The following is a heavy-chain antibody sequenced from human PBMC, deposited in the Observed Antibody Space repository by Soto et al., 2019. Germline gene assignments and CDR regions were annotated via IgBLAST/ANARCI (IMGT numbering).Heavy chain of an antibody. D-gene: IGHD3-3*01. CDR1: GFTFSGSA. CDR3: ARGVYAFWRGHPKGLDY. V-gene: IGHV3-73*02. Sequence: EVQLVESGGGLVQPGGSLKLSCAASGFTFSGSALHWVRQASGKGLEWVGRIGGKANNYAAAYAVSLKGRFTISRDDSRNTAYLQMSSLKTEDTAVYYCARGVYAFWRGHPKGLDYWGQGTVVTVAS. J-gene: IGHJ4*02. CDR2: IGGKANNYAA.